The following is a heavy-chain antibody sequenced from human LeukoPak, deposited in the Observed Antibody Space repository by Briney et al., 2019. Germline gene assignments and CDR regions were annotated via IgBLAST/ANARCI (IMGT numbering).Heavy chain of an antibody. CDR2: ISAYNGNT. D-gene: IGHD3-3*01. V-gene: IGHV1-18*01. J-gene: IGHJ4*02. CDR3: ARGARVTIFGVNDN. CDR1: GYTFTSYG. Sequence: GASVKVSCKASGYTFTSYGISWVRQAPGQGLEWMGWISAYNGNTNYAQKLQGRVTMTTDTSTSTAYVELRSLRSDDTAVYHCARGARVTIFGVNDNWGQGTLVTVSS.